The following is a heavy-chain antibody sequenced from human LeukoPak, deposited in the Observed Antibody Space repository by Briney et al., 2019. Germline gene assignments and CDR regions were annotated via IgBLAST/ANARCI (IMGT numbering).Heavy chain of an antibody. D-gene: IGHD3-3*01. CDR3: XXXXTIFGVVSWFDP. CDR1: GYSFSNYW. CDR2: IYPGDSAT. J-gene: IGHJ5*02. Sequence: GESLKISCKGSGYSFSNYWIAWVRQMPGKGLEWMGIIYPGDSATRYSPSFQGQVTISADKSINTAYLQWSSLKASDTAMYYCXXXXTIFGVVSWFDPWGQGTLITVSS. V-gene: IGHV5-51*01.